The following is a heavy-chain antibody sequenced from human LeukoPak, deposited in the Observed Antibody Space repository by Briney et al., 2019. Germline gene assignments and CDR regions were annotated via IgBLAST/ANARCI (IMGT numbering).Heavy chain of an antibody. Sequence: SETLSLTCTVSGGSISSYYWSWIRQPPGKGLEWIGYIYYSGSTNYNPSLKSRVTISVGTSKNQFSLKLSSVTAADTAVYYCARGPYYYDSSGYYHWGQGTLVTVSP. D-gene: IGHD3-22*01. CDR3: ARGPYYYDSSGYYH. CDR2: IYYSGST. CDR1: GGSISSYY. J-gene: IGHJ5*02. V-gene: IGHV4-59*01.